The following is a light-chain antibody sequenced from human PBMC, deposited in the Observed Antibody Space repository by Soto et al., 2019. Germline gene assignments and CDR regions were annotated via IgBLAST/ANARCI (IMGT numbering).Light chain of an antibody. CDR1: SSDVGSHDL. J-gene: IGLJ1*01. V-gene: IGLV2-14*02. CDR3: SSFTSTTTYV. Sequence: VLTQPASVSGSPGQSIAISCTGTSSDVGSHDLVSWYQQQSGKVPKLIIYDVSSRPSGVSNRFSGSKSGNTASLTISGLQAEDEADYYCSSFTSTTTYVFGTGTKVTVL. CDR2: DVS.